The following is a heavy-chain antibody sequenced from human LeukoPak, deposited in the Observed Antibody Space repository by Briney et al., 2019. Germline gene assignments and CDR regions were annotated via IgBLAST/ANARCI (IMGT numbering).Heavy chain of an antibody. J-gene: IGHJ4*02. D-gene: IGHD5-24*01. CDR1: GGSFSGYY. CDR2: INHSGST. V-gene: IGHV4-34*01. Sequence: PSETLSLTCAVYGGSFSGYYWSWIRQPPGKGLEWIGEINHSGSTNYNPSLKSRVTISVDTSKNQFPLKLSSVTAADTAVYYCARSPYGWLQRTFDYWGQGTLVTVSS. CDR3: ARSPYGWLQRTFDY.